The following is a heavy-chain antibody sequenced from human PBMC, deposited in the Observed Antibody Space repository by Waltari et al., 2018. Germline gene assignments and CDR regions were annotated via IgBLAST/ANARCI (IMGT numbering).Heavy chain of an antibody. CDR3: ARDRAGCTGGVCYTSDAFDI. J-gene: IGHJ3*02. CDR1: GFTFSSYA. D-gene: IGHD2-8*02. Sequence: QVQLVESGGGVVQPGRSLRLSCAASGFTFSSYAMHWVRQAPGKGLEGVAVISYDGSNKYYADSGKGRFTTSRDNSKITLYLQMNSLRAEDTAVYYCARDRAGCTGGVCYTSDAFDIWGQGTMVTVSS. CDR2: ISYDGSNK. V-gene: IGHV3-30-3*01.